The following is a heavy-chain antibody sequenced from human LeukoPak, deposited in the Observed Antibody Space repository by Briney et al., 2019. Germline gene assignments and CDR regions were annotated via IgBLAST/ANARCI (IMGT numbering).Heavy chain of an antibody. CDR3: ARVIREVGESHYFDY. V-gene: IGHV4-59*01. J-gene: IGHJ4*02. Sequence: PSETLSLTCTVSGISITTYYWSWIRQPPGNGLEWIGLIHYSGSTTYNPSLKSRVTISVDTSKNQFFLHLSSVTAADTAVYYCARVIREVGESHYFDYWGQGTLVTVTS. CDR1: GISITTYY. D-gene: IGHD1-26*01. CDR2: IHYSGST.